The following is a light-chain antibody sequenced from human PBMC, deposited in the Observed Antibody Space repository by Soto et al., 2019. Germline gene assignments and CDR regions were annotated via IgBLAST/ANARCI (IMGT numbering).Light chain of an antibody. CDR3: QQYNNWLRT. V-gene: IGKV3-15*01. CDR1: QSVSSN. Sequence: ERVMTQSPVTLSLSPGERATLSCRASQSVSSNLAWYQQKPGQAPRLLIYGASTRATGIPARFSGSGSGTEFTLTISSLQSEDFAVYYCQQYNNWLRTFGPGTKVEIK. CDR2: GAS. J-gene: IGKJ1*01.